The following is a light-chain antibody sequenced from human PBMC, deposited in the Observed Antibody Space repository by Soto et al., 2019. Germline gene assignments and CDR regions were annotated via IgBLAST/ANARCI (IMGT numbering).Light chain of an antibody. Sequence: EIVLTQSPGTLSLSPGERATLSCRASQSVSSSYLAWYQQKPGQAPRLLIYGASSRATGIPDRFTGSGSGTDVTLTISRLEPEDFAVYYCQQYGSSPLGQGTKVEIK. CDR3: QQYGSSP. J-gene: IGKJ1*01. CDR2: GAS. CDR1: QSVSSSY. V-gene: IGKV3-20*01.